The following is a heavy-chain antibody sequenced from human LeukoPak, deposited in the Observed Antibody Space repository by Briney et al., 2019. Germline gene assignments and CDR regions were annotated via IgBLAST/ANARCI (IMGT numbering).Heavy chain of an antibody. D-gene: IGHD1-26*01. CDR2: IIPILGIA. V-gene: IGHV1-69*04. CDR1: GGTFSSYA. J-gene: IGHJ4*02. CDR3: ARSGSYYLYYFDY. Sequence: ASVKVSCKASGGTFSSYAISWVRQAPGQVLEWMGRIIPILGIANYAQKFQGRVTITADKSTSTAYMELSSLRSEDTAVYYCARSGSYYLYYFDYWGQGTLVTVSS.